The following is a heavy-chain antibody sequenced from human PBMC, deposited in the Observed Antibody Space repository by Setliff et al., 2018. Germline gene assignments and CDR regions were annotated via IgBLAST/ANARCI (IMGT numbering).Heavy chain of an antibody. J-gene: IGHJ3*02. CDR2: IYYSGST. CDR1: GGSISSSNYY. V-gene: IGHV4-39*01. CDR3: ARRGSMVTKFGAFDI. D-gene: IGHD4-17*01. Sequence: LSLTCTVSGGSISSSNYYWGWIRQPPGKGLEWIGSIYYSGSTYYNPSLKSRVTISVDTSKNQFSLKLSSVTAADTAVYYCARRGSMVTKFGAFDIWGQGTMVTVSS.